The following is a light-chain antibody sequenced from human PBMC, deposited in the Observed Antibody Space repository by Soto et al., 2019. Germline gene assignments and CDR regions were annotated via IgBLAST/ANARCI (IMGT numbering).Light chain of an antibody. J-gene: IGKJ1*01. CDR1: QSVSSN. CDR2: GAS. Sequence: EIVMTQSPATLSVSPGERATLSCRASQSVSSNLAWYQQKPGQAPRLLIYGASTRATGVPIRFSGSGSGTEFTLTLSSLQSEDFAVYYCQHYNNWPPWTFGQGTKVEIK. V-gene: IGKV3-15*01. CDR3: QHYNNWPPWT.